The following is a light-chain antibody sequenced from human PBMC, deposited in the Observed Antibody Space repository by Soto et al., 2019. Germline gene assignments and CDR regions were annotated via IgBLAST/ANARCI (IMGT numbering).Light chain of an antibody. Sequence: ITQSPSTLSASVGDRVTITCRASQTISSWLAWYQHRPGQAPRLLIYQTSIRAAGIPARFSASGTGTDFTLTISDVQPEDFAVYYCHQYGSSPPITFGQGTRLEIK. CDR1: QTISSW. CDR2: QTS. J-gene: IGKJ5*01. CDR3: HQYGSSPPIT. V-gene: IGKV3D-15*03.